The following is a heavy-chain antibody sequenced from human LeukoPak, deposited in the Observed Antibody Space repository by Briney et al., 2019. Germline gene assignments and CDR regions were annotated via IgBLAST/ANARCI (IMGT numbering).Heavy chain of an antibody. CDR2: ISSSSSDI. Sequence: GGSLRLSCAASGFSFSSYSMNWVRQAPGKGLEWVSSISSSSSDIFHADSMKGRFTISRDNAKNTLYLQMNSLRDEDTAVYYCARRMSSGWALEDYWGQGTLVTVSS. CDR1: GFSFSSYS. D-gene: IGHD6-19*01. V-gene: IGHV3-21*01. J-gene: IGHJ4*02. CDR3: ARRMSSGWALEDY.